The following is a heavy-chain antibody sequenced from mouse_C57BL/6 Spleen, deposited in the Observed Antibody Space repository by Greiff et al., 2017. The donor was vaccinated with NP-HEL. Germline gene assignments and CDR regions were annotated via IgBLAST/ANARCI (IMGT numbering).Heavy chain of an antibody. J-gene: IGHJ4*01. Sequence: EVKVVESGGGLVKPGGSLKLSCAASGFTFSSYAMSWVRQTPEKRLEWVATISDGGSYTYYPDNVKGRFTISRDNAKNNLYLQMSHLKSEDTAMYYCAREGYYGSSYNDYAMDYWGQGTSVTVSS. CDR1: GFTFSSYA. V-gene: IGHV5-4*01. CDR3: AREGYYGSSYNDYAMDY. CDR2: ISDGGSYT. D-gene: IGHD1-1*01.